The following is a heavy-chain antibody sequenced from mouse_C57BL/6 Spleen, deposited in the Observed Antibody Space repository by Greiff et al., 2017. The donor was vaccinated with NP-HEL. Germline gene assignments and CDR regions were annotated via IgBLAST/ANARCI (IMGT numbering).Heavy chain of an antibody. J-gene: IGHJ2*01. CDR1: GFTFSSYG. CDR2: ISSGGSYT. CDR3: ARHKDGYYHY. V-gene: IGHV5-6*01. Sequence: EVMLVESGGDLVKPGGSLKLSCAASGFTFSSYGMSWVRQTPDKRLEWVATISSGGSYTYYPDSVKGRFTISRDNAKNTLYLQMSSLKSEDTAMYYCARHKDGYYHYWGKGTTLTVSS. D-gene: IGHD2-3*01.